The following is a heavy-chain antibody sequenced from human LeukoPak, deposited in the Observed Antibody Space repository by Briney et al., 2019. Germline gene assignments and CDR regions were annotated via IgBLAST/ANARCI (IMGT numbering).Heavy chain of an antibody. CDR3: ARGRLYYDFWSGYLDYYYYYMDV. J-gene: IGHJ6*03. CDR1: GGSISSYY. V-gene: IGHV4-4*07. D-gene: IGHD3-3*01. Sequence: SETLSPTCTVSGGSISSYYWSWIRQPARKGLEWIGRIYTSGSTNYNPSLKSRVTMSVDTSKNQFSLKLSSVTAADTAVYYCARGRLYYDFWSGYLDYYYYYMDVWGKGTTVTVSS. CDR2: IYTSGST.